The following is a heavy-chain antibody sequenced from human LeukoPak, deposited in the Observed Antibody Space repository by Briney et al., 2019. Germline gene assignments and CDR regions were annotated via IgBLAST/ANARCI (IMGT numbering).Heavy chain of an antibody. CDR3: ARAYYYDSSGYYQDGHFDY. D-gene: IGHD3-22*01. V-gene: IGHV1-2*02. J-gene: IGHJ4*02. CDR2: INPNSGGT. CDR1: GYTFTGYY. Sequence: ASVKVSCKASGYTFTGYYMHWVRQAPGQGLEWMGWINPNSGGTNYAQKFQGRVTMTRDTSISTAYMELSRLRSDDTAVYYCARAYYYDSSGYYQDGHFDYWGQGTLVTVSS.